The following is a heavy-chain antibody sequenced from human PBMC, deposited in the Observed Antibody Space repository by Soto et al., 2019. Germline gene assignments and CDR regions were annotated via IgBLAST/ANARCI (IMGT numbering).Heavy chain of an antibody. J-gene: IGHJ6*04. D-gene: IGHD3-10*01. Sequence: GASVKVSCKASGYTFTGYYMHWVRQAPGQGLEWMGWINPNSGGTNYAQRFQGRVTMTRDTSISTAYMELSRLRSDDTAVYYCARNIGHYYYYYGMEVWGEGTTVTVSP. CDR2: INPNSGGT. CDR3: ARNIGHYYYYYGMEV. V-gene: IGHV1-2*02. CDR1: GYTFTGYY.